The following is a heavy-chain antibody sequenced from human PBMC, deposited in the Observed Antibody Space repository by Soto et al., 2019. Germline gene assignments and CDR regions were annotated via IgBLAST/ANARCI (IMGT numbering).Heavy chain of an antibody. J-gene: IGHJ6*02. Sequence: SETLSLTCAVYGGSFSGYYWSWIRQPPGKGLEWIGEVNHSGSTNYNPSLKSRVTISVDTSKNQFSLKLSSVTAADTAVYYCARVRSSSWYVNYYYGMDVWGQGTTVTVSS. V-gene: IGHV4-34*01. CDR3: ARVRSSSWYVNYYYGMDV. D-gene: IGHD6-13*01. CDR1: GGSFSGYY. CDR2: VNHSGST.